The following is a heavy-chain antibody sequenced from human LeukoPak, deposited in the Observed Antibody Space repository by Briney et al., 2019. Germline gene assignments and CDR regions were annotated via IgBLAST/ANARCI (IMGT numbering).Heavy chain of an antibody. CDR1: GSTFSSYA. Sequence: GGSLRLSCAASGSTFSSYAMTWVRQAPGKGLEWVSVISGSGGGTFYADAVKGRFTISRDNSKNTLYLQMSSLRAEDTAVYYCAKTGRYDSSGYPHYWGQGTLVTVSS. D-gene: IGHD3-22*01. V-gene: IGHV3-23*01. CDR3: AKTGRYDSSGYPHY. J-gene: IGHJ4*02. CDR2: ISGSGGGT.